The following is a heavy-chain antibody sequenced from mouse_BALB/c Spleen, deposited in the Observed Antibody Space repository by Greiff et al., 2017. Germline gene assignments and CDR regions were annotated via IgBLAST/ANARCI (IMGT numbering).Heavy chain of an antibody. Sequence: EVNLVESGPSLVKPSQTLSLTCSVTGDSITSGYWNWIRKFPGNKLEYMGYISYSGSTYYNPSLKSRISITRDTSKNQYYLQLNSVTTEDTATYYCARTVVARRGFDYWGQGTTLTVSS. J-gene: IGHJ2*01. CDR2: ISYSGST. D-gene: IGHD1-1*01. CDR1: GDSITSGY. CDR3: ARTVVARRGFDY. V-gene: IGHV3-8*02.